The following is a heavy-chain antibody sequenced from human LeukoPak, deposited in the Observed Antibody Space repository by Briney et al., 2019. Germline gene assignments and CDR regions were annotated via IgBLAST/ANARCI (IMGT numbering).Heavy chain of an antibody. CDR3: ARQFVVGATYDY. V-gene: IGHV4-59*08. Sequence: SETLSLTCTVSGGSISSYYWSWIRQPPGKGLEWIGYIYYSGSTNYNPSLKSRVTISVDTSKNQFSLKLSSVTAADTAVYYCARQFVVGATYDYWGQGTLVTVSS. J-gene: IGHJ4*02. D-gene: IGHD1-26*01. CDR2: IYYSGST. CDR1: GGSISSYY.